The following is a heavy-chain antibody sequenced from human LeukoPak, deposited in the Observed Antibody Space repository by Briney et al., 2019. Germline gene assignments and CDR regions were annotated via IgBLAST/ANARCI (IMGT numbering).Heavy chain of an antibody. D-gene: IGHD3-3*01. CDR1: GYTFTSYG. CDR2: ISAYNGNT. CDR3: ALTGRTSPLRFPRDY. J-gene: IGHJ4*02. V-gene: IGHV1-18*01. Sequence: ASVKVSCKASGYTFTSYGISWVRQAPGQGLEWMGWISAYNGNTNYAQKLQGRVTMTTDTSTSTAYMELRSLRSDDTAVYYCALTGRTSPLRFPRDYWGQGTLVTVSS.